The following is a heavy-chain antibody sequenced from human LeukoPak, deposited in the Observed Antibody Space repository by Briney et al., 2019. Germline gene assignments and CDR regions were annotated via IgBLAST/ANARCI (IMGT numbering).Heavy chain of an antibody. V-gene: IGHV3-7*01. Sequence: QAGGSLRLSCAASGFTFSSYWMNWVRQAPGKGLEWVANIKQDGSEKYYVDSVKGRFTISRDNAKNSLYLQMNSLRAEDTAVYSCASLSSRGYFDYWGQGTLVTVSS. D-gene: IGHD2-2*01. J-gene: IGHJ4*02. CDR1: GFTFSSYW. CDR2: IKQDGSEK. CDR3: ASLSSRGYFDY.